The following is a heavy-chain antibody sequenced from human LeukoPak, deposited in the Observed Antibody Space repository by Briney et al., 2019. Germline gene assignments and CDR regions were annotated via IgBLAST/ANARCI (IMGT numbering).Heavy chain of an antibody. CDR1: GYTFTGCY. D-gene: IGHD6-19*01. CDR3: ASGSSLDGSSGWPTHYY. CDR2: INPNSGGT. V-gene: IGHV1-2*02. Sequence: ASVKVSCKASGYTFTGCYMHWVRQAPGQGLEWMGWINPNSGGTHYAQKFQGRVTMTRDTPIRTAYMELSSLRSEDTTLYYCASGSSLDGSSGWPTHYYWGQGALVTVSS. J-gene: IGHJ4*02.